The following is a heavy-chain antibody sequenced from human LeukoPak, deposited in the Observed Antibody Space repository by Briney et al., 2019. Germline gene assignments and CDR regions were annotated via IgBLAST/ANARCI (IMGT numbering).Heavy chain of an antibody. CDR3: AGSGGLANTGAVFDY. CDR2: IYYNGII. J-gene: IGHJ4*02. Sequence: SETLSLICIVSGDSITNHYWSLIRRPPGKGLEWIGYIYYNGIINYNPSLKSRVTISVDTSRNQFSMKLNSVTAADTAVYYCAGSGGLANTGAVFDYWGQGTLVTVSS. CDR1: GDSITNHY. V-gene: IGHV4-59*11. D-gene: IGHD3-10*01.